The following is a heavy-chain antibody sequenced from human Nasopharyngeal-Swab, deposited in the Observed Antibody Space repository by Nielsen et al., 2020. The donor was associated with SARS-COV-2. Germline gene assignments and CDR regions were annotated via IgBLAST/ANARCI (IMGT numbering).Heavy chain of an antibody. D-gene: IGHD3-10*01. Sequence: KVSCKGSGYSFTSYWIGWVRQLPGKGLEWMGIIYPGDSDTRYSPSFQGQVTISADKSIRTAYLQWSSLKASDTAMYYCAGCGVDYYYGMDVWGQGTTVTVSS. J-gene: IGHJ6*02. V-gene: IGHV5-51*01. CDR2: IYPGDSDT. CDR3: AGCGVDYYYGMDV. CDR1: GYSFTSYW.